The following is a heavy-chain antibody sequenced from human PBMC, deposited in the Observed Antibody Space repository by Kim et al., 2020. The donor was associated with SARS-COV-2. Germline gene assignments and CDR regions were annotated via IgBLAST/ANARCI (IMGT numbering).Heavy chain of an antibody. CDR2: INHSGST. J-gene: IGHJ4*02. CDR1: GGSFSGYY. D-gene: IGHD3-10*01. V-gene: IGHV4-34*01. CDR3: ARGRITMVRGVIHKFQYGY. Sequence: SETLSLTCAVYGGSFSGYYWSWIRQPPGKGLEWIGEINHSGSTNYNPSLKSRVTISVDTSKNQFSLKLSSVTAADTAVYYCARGRITMVRGVIHKFQYGYWGQGTLVTVSS.